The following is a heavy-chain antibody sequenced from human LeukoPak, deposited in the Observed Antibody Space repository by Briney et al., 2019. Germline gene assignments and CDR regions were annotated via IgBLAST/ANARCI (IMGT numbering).Heavy chain of an antibody. V-gene: IGHV3-11*01. J-gene: IGHJ6*02. CDR2: IAHSGNGM. CDR3: ARGHYEMGV. CDR1: GFTFSDYY. Sequence: GGSLRLSCAASGFTFSDYYMTWIRQAPGKGLEWVSHIAHSGNGMWYADAVKGRFTISRDNAKNLLFLQMDSLRAEDTAVYYCARGHYEMGVWGQGTTIIVSS.